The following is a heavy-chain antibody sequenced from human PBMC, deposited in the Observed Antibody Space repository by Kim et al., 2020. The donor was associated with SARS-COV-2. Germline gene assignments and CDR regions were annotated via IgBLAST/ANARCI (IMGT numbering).Heavy chain of an antibody. CDR3: ARERRDGYNFGLKDY. CDR2: IYYSGST. Sequence: SETLSLTCTVSGGSISSYYWSWIRQPPGKGLEWIGYIYYSGSTNYNPSLKSRVTISVDTSKNQFSLKLSSVTAADTAVYYCARERRDGYNFGLKDYWGQG. J-gene: IGHJ4*02. V-gene: IGHV4-59*13. D-gene: IGHD5-12*01. CDR1: GGSISSYY.